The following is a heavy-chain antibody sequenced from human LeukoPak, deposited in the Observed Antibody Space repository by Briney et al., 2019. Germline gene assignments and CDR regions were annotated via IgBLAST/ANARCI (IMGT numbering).Heavy chain of an antibody. D-gene: IGHD3-16*02. CDR2: IYYSGST. CDR1: GGSISSGDYY. J-gene: IGHJ3*02. Sequence: SETLSLTCTVSGGSISSGDYYWSWIRQPPGKGLEWIGYIYYSGSTYYNPSLKSRVTISVDTSKNQFSLKLSSVTAADTAVYYCARGPFYDYVWGSYRLTHAFDIWGRGTMVTVSS. CDR3: ARGPFYDYVWGSYRLTHAFDI. V-gene: IGHV4-30-4*01.